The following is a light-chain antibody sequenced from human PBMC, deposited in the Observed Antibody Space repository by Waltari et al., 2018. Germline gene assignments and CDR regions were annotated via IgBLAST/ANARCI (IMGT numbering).Light chain of an antibody. CDR2: YNSDSEK. J-gene: IGLJ3*02. CDR3: MFWPSNVWV. V-gene: IGLV5-37*01. CDR1: SDINVGDFI. Sequence: QPVLTQPPSSSASPGESARLTCPLPSDINVGDFIIYWYQQQPGSPPRFLLYYNSDSEKAQGSGVPSRFYGSKEASANAGILLISGLQAEDEADYYCMFWPSNVWVFGGGTKLTVL.